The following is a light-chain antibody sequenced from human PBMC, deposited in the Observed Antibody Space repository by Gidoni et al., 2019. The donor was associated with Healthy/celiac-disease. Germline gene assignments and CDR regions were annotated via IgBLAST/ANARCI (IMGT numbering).Light chain of an antibody. J-gene: IGKJ1*01. CDR1: QSLVYSDGNTY. Sequence: VVMTQSPLTLPVTLGQPASISCRSSQSLVYSDGNTYLNWLQPRPGQSPRRLIYQVSNRDSGFPDRFSGSWSGTDFTLKISRVAAEDVGVYYCMQGTHWPWTFGQXTKLEIK. V-gene: IGKV2-30*01. CDR3: MQGTHWPWT. CDR2: QVS.